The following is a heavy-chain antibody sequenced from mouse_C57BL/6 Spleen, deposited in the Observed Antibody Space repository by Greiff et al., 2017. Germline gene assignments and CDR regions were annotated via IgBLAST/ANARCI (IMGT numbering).Heavy chain of an antibody. J-gene: IGHJ2*01. CDR1: GFTFTDYY. D-gene: IGHD4-1*01. CDR3: AKNWDPFDY. V-gene: IGHV7-3*01. CDR2: IRNKANGYTT. Sequence: EVQRVESGGGLVQPGGSLSLSCAASGFTFTDYYMSWVRQPPGKALEWLGFIRNKANGYTTEYSASVKGRFTISRDNSQSILYLQMNALRAEDSATYYCAKNWDPFDYWGQGTTLTVSS.